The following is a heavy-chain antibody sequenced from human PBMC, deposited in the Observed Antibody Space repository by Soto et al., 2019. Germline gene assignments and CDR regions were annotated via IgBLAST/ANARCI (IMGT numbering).Heavy chain of an antibody. CDR3: ARRLILSSSGFDS. CDR2: IYHSGNP. D-gene: IGHD3-22*01. V-gene: IGHV4-30-2*01. Sequence: SETLSLTCTVSGDSITRGNYAWTWIRQPPGKGLEWIGYIYHSGNPQYNPSLKSRVTISVDRSKNQFSLSLNSVTAADTAVYYCARRLILSSSGFDSWGQGTLVTVSS. CDR1: GDSITRGNYA. J-gene: IGHJ5*01.